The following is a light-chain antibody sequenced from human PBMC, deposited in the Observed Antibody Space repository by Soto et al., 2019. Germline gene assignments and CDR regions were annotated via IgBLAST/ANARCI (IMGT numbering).Light chain of an antibody. Sequence: DIQMTQSPSAVSASVGDRVTITCRTSQDITNYLVWFQQKPGKVPERLIYGATNLQSGVPSRFSGSGSGTEFTLTISSLQHEDFETYYCLQDSNYHRTLGQGTKVDIK. CDR1: QDITNY. CDR3: LQDSNYHRT. CDR2: GAT. J-gene: IGKJ2*01. V-gene: IGKV1-17*03.